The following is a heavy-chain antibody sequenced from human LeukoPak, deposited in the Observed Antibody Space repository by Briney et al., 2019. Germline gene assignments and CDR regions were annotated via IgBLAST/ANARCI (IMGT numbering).Heavy chain of an antibody. CDR2: MNPNSGNT. V-gene: IGHV1-8*03. CDR3: ARGPYQLLRDNNWFDP. D-gene: IGHD2-2*01. Sequence: ASVKVSCKASGYTFTSYDINWVRQATGQGLEWMGWMNPNSGNTGYAQKFQGRVTITRNTSISTAYMELSSLRSEDTAVYYCARGPYQLLRDNNWFDPWGQGTLVTVSS. CDR1: GYTFTSYD. J-gene: IGHJ5*02.